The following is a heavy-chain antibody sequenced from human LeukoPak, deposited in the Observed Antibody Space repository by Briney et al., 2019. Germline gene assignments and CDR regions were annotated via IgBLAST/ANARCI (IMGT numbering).Heavy chain of an antibody. Sequence: SQTLSLTCAVSGGSISSGGYSWSWIRQPPGKGLEWIGYIYHSGSTYYNPSLKSRVTISVDRSKNQFSLKLSSVTAADTAVYYCARGHRLAWFDPWGQGTLVTVSS. J-gene: IGHJ5*02. CDR1: GGSISSGGYS. CDR3: ARGHRLAWFDP. CDR2: IYHSGST. D-gene: IGHD3-16*01. V-gene: IGHV4-30-2*01.